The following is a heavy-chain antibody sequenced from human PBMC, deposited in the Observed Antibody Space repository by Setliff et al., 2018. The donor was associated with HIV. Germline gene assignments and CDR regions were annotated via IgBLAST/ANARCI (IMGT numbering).Heavy chain of an antibody. J-gene: IGHJ6*03. Sequence: SETLSLTCNVSGGSIGSYHWAWIRQSPGKGLEYIGNIRHSGYTNYNPSLKSRLNMSVDTSKNQFSLKLSSVTAADTAVYYCARCPSPPYCTSTTCYVDYYYMDVWGKGTTVTVSS. CDR1: GGSIGSYH. CDR3: ARCPSPPYCTSTTCYVDYYYMDV. V-gene: IGHV4-59*01. D-gene: IGHD2-2*01. CDR2: IRHSGYT.